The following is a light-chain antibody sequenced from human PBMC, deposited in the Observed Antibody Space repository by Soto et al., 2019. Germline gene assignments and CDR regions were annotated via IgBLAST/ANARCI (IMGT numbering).Light chain of an antibody. CDR1: QGIRND. Sequence: DIQMTQSPSSLSASVGDRVTITCRASQGIRNDLMWYQQKPGKAPRRLIYAASSLQSGVPSRFSGSRSGTEFTLTISRLQPEDFATYYCLQHNSYPHTFGGGTKVEIK. V-gene: IGKV1-17*01. CDR2: AAS. J-gene: IGKJ4*01. CDR3: LQHNSYPHT.